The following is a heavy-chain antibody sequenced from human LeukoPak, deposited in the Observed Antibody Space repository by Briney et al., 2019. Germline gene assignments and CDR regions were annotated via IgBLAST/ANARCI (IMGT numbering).Heavy chain of an antibody. V-gene: IGHV4-34*01. CDR3: ARDITGSFDY. Sequence: SETLSLTCAVYGGSFSGYYWSWIRQPPGKGLEWIGEINHSGGTKYNPSLKSRVTISVDTSKNQFSLKLSSVTAADTAVYYCARDITGSFDYWGQGNLVTVSS. CDR1: GGSFSGYY. CDR2: INHSGGT. D-gene: IGHD1-14*01. J-gene: IGHJ4*02.